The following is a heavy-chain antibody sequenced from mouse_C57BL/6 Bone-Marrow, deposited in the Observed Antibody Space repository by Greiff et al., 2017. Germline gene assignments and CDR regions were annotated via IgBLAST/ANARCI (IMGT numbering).Heavy chain of an antibody. CDR1: GYTFTSYW. Sequence: VQLQQPGAELVKPGASVKLSCKASGYTFTSYWMHWVKQRPGQGLEWIGMIHPNSGSTNYNEKFKSKATLTVDKSSSTAYMQRSSLTSEDSAVYYCASLYYYGSKGGYWGQGTTLTVSS. J-gene: IGHJ2*01. D-gene: IGHD1-1*01. CDR3: ASLYYYGSKGGY. V-gene: IGHV1-64*01. CDR2: IHPNSGST.